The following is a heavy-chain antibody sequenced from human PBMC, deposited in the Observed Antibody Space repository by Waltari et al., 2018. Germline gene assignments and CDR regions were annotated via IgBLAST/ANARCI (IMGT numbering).Heavy chain of an antibody. V-gene: IGHV3-33*01. CDR3: GRSAAPYYYYYGMDV. D-gene: IGHD2-2*01. J-gene: IGHJ6*02. CDR2: VWYDGINK. Sequence: QVQLVESGGGVVQPGRSLRLSCAASGFAFGSYGMHWVRQAPGKGLEWVAVVWYDGINKYYADSVKGRFTISRDNSKNTLYLQMNSLRAEDTAVYYCGRSAAPYYYYYGMDVWGQGTTVTVSS. CDR1: GFAFGSYG.